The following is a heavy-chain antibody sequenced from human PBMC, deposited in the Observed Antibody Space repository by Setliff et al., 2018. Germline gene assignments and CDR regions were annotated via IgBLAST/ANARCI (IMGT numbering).Heavy chain of an antibody. CDR2: IYIGGSA. Sequence: PSETLSLTCTVSGGSISSYYWSWIRQPAGKGLEWNGHIYIGGSANYNPSLKSRVTMSIDTSKNQFSLKLNSVTAADMAVYYCAREQWLDQPGYYYMDVWAKGTTVTVSS. CDR1: GGSISSYY. V-gene: IGHV4-4*07. CDR3: AREQWLDQPGYYYMDV. D-gene: IGHD6-19*01. J-gene: IGHJ6*03.